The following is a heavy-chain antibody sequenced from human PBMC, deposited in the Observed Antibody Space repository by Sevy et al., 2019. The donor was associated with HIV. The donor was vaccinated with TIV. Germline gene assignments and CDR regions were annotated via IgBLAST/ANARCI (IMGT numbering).Heavy chain of an antibody. Sequence: ASVKVSCKASGYTFTGQYIHWVRQAPGQGLEWMGWINPNRGNTNYAQEVQGRVTMTRDTSISTAYMELSGLKSDDTAVYYCSRDLRLRGYSYGCFDYWGQGTLVTVSS. CDR2: INPNRGNT. V-gene: IGHV1-2*02. CDR3: SRDLRLRGYSYGCFDY. CDR1: GYTFTGQY. D-gene: IGHD5-18*01. J-gene: IGHJ4*02.